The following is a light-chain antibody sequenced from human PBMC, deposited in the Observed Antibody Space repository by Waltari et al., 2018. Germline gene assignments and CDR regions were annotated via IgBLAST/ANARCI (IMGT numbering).Light chain of an antibody. CDR1: QTITPW. J-gene: IGKJ2*01. V-gene: IGKV1-5*03. CDR2: KSS. CDR3: QQYNSYPYT. Sequence: DIQMTQSPSTLSASVGDRVTIPCRPSQTITPWLAWYQQKPGKAPKLLIYKSSNLESGVPSRFSGSGSGTEFTLTISSLQPDDFATYYCQQYNSYPYTFGQGTKLEIK.